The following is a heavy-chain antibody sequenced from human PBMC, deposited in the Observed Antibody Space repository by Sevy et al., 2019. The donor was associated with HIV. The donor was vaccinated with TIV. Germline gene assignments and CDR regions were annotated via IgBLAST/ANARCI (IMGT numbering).Heavy chain of an antibody. CDR3: ARYSVTTRSNWFDP. CDR2: IYYSGST. Sequence: SETLSLTCTVSGGSISSYYWSWIRQPPGKGLEWIGYIYYSGSTNYNPSLKSRVTISVDTSKNQFSLKLSSVTAADTAVYDCARYSVTTRSNWFDPWGQGTLVTVSS. D-gene: IGHD4-17*01. V-gene: IGHV4-59*01. CDR1: GGSISSYY. J-gene: IGHJ5*02.